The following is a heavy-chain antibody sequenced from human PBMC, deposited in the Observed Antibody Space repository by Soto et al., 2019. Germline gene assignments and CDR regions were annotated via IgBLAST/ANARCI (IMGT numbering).Heavy chain of an antibody. CDR3: AGDLEAVAGSSI. CDR2: IIPIFGTA. Sequence: SVKVSCKASGGTFSSYAISWVRQAPGQGLEWMGGIIPIFGTANYAQKFQGRVTITADESTSTAYMELSSLRSEVTAVYYCAGDLEAVAGSSIWGQGTLVTVSS. D-gene: IGHD6-19*01. J-gene: IGHJ4*02. CDR1: GGTFSSYA. V-gene: IGHV1-69*13.